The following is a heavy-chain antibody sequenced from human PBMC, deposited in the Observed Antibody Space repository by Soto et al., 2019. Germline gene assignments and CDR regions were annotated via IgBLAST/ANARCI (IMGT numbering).Heavy chain of an antibody. J-gene: IGHJ6*02. CDR1: GGSISSYY. Sequence: KTSETLSLTCTVSGGSISSYYWSWIRQPPGKGLEWIGYTYYSGSTNYNPSLKSRVTISVDTSKNQFSLKLSSVTAADTAVYYCARGRGSGSSFYYYGMDVWGQGTTVTVS. CDR3: ARGRGSGSSFYYYGMDV. CDR2: TYYSGST. D-gene: IGHD3-10*01. V-gene: IGHV4-59*01.